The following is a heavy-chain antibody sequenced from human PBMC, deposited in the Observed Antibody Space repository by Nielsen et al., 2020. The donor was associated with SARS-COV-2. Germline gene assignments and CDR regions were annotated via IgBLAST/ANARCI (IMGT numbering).Heavy chain of an antibody. CDR2: ISYDGSNK. CDR1: GFTFSSYA. CDR3: ASEPYSSSWYYYYYGMDV. Sequence: GGSLRLSCAASGFTFSSYAMHWVRQAPGKGLEWVAVISYDGSNKYYADSVKGRFTISRDNSKNTLYLQMNSLRAEDTAVYYCASEPYSSSWYYYYYGMDVWGQGTTVTVSS. V-gene: IGHV3-30-3*01. J-gene: IGHJ6*02. D-gene: IGHD6-13*01.